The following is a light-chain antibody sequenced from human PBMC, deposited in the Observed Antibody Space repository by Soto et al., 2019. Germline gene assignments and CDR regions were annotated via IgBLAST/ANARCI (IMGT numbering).Light chain of an antibody. V-gene: IGKV3-11*01. CDR3: QQRSNWPPIT. Sequence: EIVMTRSPATLSVSPGERATLSCRASQSIGSNLAWYQQKPGQAPRLLIYGASNGAAGIPARFSGSGSGTDFTLTINSLEPEDFAVYYCQQRSNWPPITFGQGTRLEIK. CDR1: QSIGSN. J-gene: IGKJ5*01. CDR2: GAS.